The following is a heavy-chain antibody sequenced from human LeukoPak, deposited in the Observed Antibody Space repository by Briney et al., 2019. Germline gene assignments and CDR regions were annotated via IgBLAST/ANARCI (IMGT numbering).Heavy chain of an antibody. Sequence: GGSLRLSCAASGFTLDDYAMHWVRQAPGKGLEWVSGISWNSGSIVYADSVKGRFTISRDNAKNSLYLQMNSLRAEDTALYYCAKAQNDNWFDPWGQGTLVTVSS. J-gene: IGHJ5*02. CDR2: ISWNSGSI. D-gene: IGHD1-1*01. CDR1: GFTLDDYA. V-gene: IGHV3-9*01. CDR3: AKAQNDNWFDP.